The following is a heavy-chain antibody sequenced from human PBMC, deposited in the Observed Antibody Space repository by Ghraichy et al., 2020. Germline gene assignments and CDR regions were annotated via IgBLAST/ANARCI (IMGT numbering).Heavy chain of an antibody. CDR1: GYTFTSYG. J-gene: IGHJ6*02. Sequence: ASVKVSCKASGYTFTSYGISWVRQAPGQGLEWMGWISAYNGNTNYAQKLQGRVTMTTDTSTSTAYMELRSLRSDDTAVYYCARSHSSSSGLLYYYYGMDVWGQGTTVTVSS. D-gene: IGHD6-6*01. CDR3: ARSHSSSSGLLYYYYGMDV. V-gene: IGHV1-18*01. CDR2: ISAYNGNT.